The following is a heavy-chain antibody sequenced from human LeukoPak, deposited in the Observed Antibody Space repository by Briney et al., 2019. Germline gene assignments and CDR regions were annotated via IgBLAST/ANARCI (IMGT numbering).Heavy chain of an antibody. D-gene: IGHD3-3*01. CDR1: GGSFSGYY. CDR3: AREENF. V-gene: IGHV4-34*01. CDR2: INHSGST. Sequence: PSETLSLTCAVYGGSFSGYYWSWTRQPPGKGLEWIGEINHSGSTNYNPSLKSRVTISVDTSKNQFSLKLSSVTAADTAVYYCAREENFRGQGTLVTVSS. J-gene: IGHJ4*02.